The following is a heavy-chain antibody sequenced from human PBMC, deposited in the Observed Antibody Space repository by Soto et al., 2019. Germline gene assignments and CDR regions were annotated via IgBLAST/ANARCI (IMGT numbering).Heavy chain of an antibody. V-gene: IGHV1-69*06. CDR2: IIPISGAA. J-gene: IGHJ4*02. CDR1: GGTFSSYA. Sequence: SVKVSCKASGGTFSSYAISWVRQAPGQGLEWMGGIIPISGAANYAQKFQGRVTITADKSTSTSYMELSSLRSEDTAVYYCARDMTRTVVPYFDFWGQGTLVTVSS. D-gene: IGHD1-7*01. CDR3: ARDMTRTVVPYFDF.